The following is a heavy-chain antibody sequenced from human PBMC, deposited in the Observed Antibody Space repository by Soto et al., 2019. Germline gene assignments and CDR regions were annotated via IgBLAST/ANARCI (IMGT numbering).Heavy chain of an antibody. J-gene: IGHJ6*02. CDR3: ARDGRGSGSYYNGSYYYGMDV. CDR1: GGSISSGGYY. CDR2: IYYSGST. D-gene: IGHD3-10*01. Sequence: PSETLSLTCTVSGGSISSGGYYWSWIRQHPGKGLEWIGYIYYSGSTYYNPSLKSRVTISVDTSKNQFSLKLSSVTAADTAVYYCARDGRGSGSYYNGSYYYGMDVWGHGTTVTVSS. V-gene: IGHV4-31*03.